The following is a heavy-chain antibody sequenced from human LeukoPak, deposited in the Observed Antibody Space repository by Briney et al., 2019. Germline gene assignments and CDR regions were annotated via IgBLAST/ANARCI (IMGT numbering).Heavy chain of an antibody. V-gene: IGHV3-30*04. Sequence: GGSLRLSCAASGFTFSSYAMHWVRQAPGKGLEWVAVISYDGSNKYYADSVKGRFTISRDNSKNTLYLQMSSLRTEDAAIYYCAKDSGVVVIAPYLDHWGQGTLVTVSS. CDR3: AKDSGVVVIAPYLDH. J-gene: IGHJ4*02. CDR2: ISYDGSNK. D-gene: IGHD2-15*01. CDR1: GFTFSSYA.